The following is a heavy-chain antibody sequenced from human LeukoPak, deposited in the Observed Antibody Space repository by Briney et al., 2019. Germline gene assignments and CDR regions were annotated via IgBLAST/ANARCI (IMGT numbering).Heavy chain of an antibody. J-gene: IGHJ4*02. CDR3: ARTRGYSYGFVVDY. Sequence: SETLSLTCTVSGGSISSSSYYWGWIRQPPGKGLEWIGSIYYSGSTYYNPSLKSRVTISVDTSKNQFSLKLSSVTAADTAVYYCARTRGYSYGFVVDYWGQGTLVTVSS. D-gene: IGHD5-18*01. CDR1: GGSISSSSYY. V-gene: IGHV4-39*07. CDR2: IYYSGST.